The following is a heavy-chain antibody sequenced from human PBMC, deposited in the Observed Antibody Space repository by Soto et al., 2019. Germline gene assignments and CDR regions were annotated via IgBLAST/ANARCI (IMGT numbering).Heavy chain of an antibody. J-gene: IGHJ6*03. Sequence: GGTLRLTCAASGFTFSSYWMSWVRQGPEKGQEWVATIKQDESAKHYVDSVKGRFTIARDNAKNSLFLQMSSLRAEETAVYYCVRGCGRARCPYYMDVWGKGTTVTVSS. CDR2: IKQDESAK. CDR3: VRGCGRARCPYYMDV. D-gene: IGHD2-15*01. CDR1: GFTFSSYW. V-gene: IGHV3-7*01.